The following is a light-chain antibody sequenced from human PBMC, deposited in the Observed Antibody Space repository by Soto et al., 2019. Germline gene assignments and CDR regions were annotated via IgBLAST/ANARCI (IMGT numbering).Light chain of an antibody. CDR1: SSDVGGYNY. CDR2: DVS. CDR3: SCYTSRSTLV. Sequence: QSALTQPASVSGSPGQSITISCTGTSSDVGGYNYVSWYQQHPGKAPKLMIYDVSDRPSGVSSRFSGSKSGNTASLTISGLQAEDEADYYCSCYTSRSTLVFGGGTKVTVL. V-gene: IGLV2-14*01. J-gene: IGLJ2*01.